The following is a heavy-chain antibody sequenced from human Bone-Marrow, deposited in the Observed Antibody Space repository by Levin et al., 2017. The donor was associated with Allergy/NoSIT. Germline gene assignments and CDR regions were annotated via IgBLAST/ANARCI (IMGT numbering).Heavy chain of an antibody. CDR2: IYSGGVT. Sequence: HSGGSLRLSCAASGFAVSRNFMTWVRQAPGKGLEWVSVIYSGGVTYYPDSVEGRFTISRDNSKNTVYLQMSNLRADDSAVYYCAKLLGGPPSGGAFALWGQGTMVTVSS. D-gene: IGHD4-23*01. CDR3: AKLLGGPPSGGAFAL. J-gene: IGHJ3*01. CDR1: GFAVSRNF. V-gene: IGHV3-53*01.